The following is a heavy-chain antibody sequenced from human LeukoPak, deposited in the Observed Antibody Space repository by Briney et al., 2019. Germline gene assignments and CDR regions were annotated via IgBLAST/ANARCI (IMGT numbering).Heavy chain of an antibody. J-gene: IGHJ4*02. CDR2: ISGSGGST. D-gene: IGHD5-18*01. Sequence: PGGSLRLSCAASGFTFSSYAMSWVRQAPGKGLEWVSAISGSGGSTYYADSVKGRFTISRDNSKNTLYLQMNSLRAEDTAVYYCARALGPMVKTGFDYWGQGTLVTVSS. CDR3: ARALGPMVKTGFDY. CDR1: GFTFSSYA. V-gene: IGHV3-23*01.